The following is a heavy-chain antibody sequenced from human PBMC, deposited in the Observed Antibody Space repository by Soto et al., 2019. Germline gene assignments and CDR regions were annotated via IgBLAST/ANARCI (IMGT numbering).Heavy chain of an antibody. J-gene: IGHJ6*02. Sequence: QVQLVESGGGVVQPGRSLRLSCAASGFTFSSYAMHWVRQAPGKGLEWVAVISYDGSNKYYADSVKGRFTISRDNSKNTLYLQMNSLRAEVTAVYYCARGGYSSGLDVWGQGTTVTVSS. D-gene: IGHD6-19*01. CDR1: GFTFSSYA. CDR2: ISYDGSNK. CDR3: ARGGYSSGLDV. V-gene: IGHV3-30-3*01.